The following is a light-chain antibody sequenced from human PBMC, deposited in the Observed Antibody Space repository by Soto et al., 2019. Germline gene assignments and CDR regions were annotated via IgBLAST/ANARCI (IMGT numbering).Light chain of an antibody. CDR2: AAS. CDR3: QQYGDSPPNT. Sequence: EIVLTQSPGTLSLSPGDRATLSCRASQSVTSDYLAWYQHKPGQAPRLLIYAASTRATGIPDRFSGSASGTDFTLTISRLEPEDFAVYYCQQYGDSPPNTFGQGTKLEIK. CDR1: QSVTSDY. J-gene: IGKJ2*01. V-gene: IGKV3-20*01.